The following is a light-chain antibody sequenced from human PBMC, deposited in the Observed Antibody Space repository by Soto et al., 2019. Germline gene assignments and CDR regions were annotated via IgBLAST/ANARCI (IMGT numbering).Light chain of an antibody. CDR2: GAS. Sequence: DIQMSQSPSSLSAYLGDRVTITCRACQCISNYLAWYQQKPGRLPKLLLFGASTLQSGVPARFSGSGSGTLFTLTINGLLPEDVATYYCQKYDRAPFTFGPGTKVDFK. CDR3: QKYDRAPFT. J-gene: IGKJ3*01. CDR1: QCISNY. V-gene: IGKV1-27*01.